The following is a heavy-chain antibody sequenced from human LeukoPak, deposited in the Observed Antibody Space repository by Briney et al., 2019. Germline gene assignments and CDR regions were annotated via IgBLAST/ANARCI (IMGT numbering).Heavy chain of an antibody. CDR2: IYYSGST. J-gene: IGHJ4*02. V-gene: IGHV4-59*01. CDR1: GGSISSYY. D-gene: IGHD6-13*01. Sequence: PSETLSLTRTVSGGSISSYYWSWIRQPPGKGLEWIGYIYYSGSTNYNPSLKSRVTISVYTSKNQFSLKLSSVTAADTAVYYCARGGIAAAGTFGYWGQGTLVTVSS. CDR3: ARGGIAAAGTFGY.